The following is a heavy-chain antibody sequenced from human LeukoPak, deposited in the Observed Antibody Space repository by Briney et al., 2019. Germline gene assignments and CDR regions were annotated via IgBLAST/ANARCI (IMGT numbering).Heavy chain of an antibody. CDR2: IYYSGST. Sequence: PSETLSLTCSVSGGSISSYYWSWIRQPPGKGLEWIGYIYYSGSTNYNPSLKSRVTISVDTSKNQFSLKLSSVTAAGTAVYYCARGKLGMEAFDIWGQGTMVTVSS. CDR3: ARGKLGMEAFDI. CDR1: GGSISSYY. V-gene: IGHV4-59*12. J-gene: IGHJ3*02. D-gene: IGHD7-27*01.